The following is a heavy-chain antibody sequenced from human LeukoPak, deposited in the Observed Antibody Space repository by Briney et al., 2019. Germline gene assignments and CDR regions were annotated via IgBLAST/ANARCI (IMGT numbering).Heavy chain of an antibody. CDR2: IYYSGST. V-gene: IGHV4-31*03. CDR1: GGSISSGGYY. Sequence: SETLSLTCTVSGGSISSGGYYWSWIRQHPGKGLEWIGYIYYSGSTYYNPSLKSRVTISVDTSKNQFSLKLSSVTAADTAVYYCARRQQLANWFDPWGQGTLVTVSS. CDR3: ARRQQLANWFDP. D-gene: IGHD6-13*01. J-gene: IGHJ5*02.